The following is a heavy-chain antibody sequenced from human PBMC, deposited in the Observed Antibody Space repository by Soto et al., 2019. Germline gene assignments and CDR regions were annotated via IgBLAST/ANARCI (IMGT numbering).Heavy chain of an antibody. CDR1: GGTFSSYA. V-gene: IGHV1-69*13. Sequence: SVKVSCKASGGTFSSYAISWVRQAPGQGLEWMGGIIPIFGTANYAQKFQGRVTITADESTSTAYMELSSLRSEDTAVYYCARADYYDSSGYYSSPFDYWGQGTLVTVS. J-gene: IGHJ4*02. D-gene: IGHD3-22*01. CDR3: ARADYYDSSGYYSSPFDY. CDR2: IIPIFGTA.